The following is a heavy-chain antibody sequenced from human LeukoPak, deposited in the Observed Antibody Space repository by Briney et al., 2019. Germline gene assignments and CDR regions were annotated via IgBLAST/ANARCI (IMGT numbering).Heavy chain of an antibody. CDR2: ISHDERNI. CDR3: AKDRTGLLVVPVALDY. Sequence: GRSLRLSCAASAFTFRNYAMHWVRRASGKGLEWVAVISHDERNIYYADSVKGRFTISRDNSKNTLYLQMNSLRAEDTAVYYCAKDRTGLLVVPVALDYWGQGTLVTVST. CDR1: AFTFRNYA. D-gene: IGHD2-2*01. J-gene: IGHJ4*02. V-gene: IGHV3-30*18.